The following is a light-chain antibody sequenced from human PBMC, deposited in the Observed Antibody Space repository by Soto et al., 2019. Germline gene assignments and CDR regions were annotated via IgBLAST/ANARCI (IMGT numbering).Light chain of an antibody. CDR2: EVS. J-gene: IGLJ3*02. CDR1: SSDVGGYNY. V-gene: IGLV2-14*01. CDR3: ISYTSSSTWV. Sequence: QSVLTQPASVSGSPGQSITISCTGTSSDVGGYNYVSWYQHHPVKAPKLMIYEVSNRPSGVSDRFSGSRSGNTASLTISGLQAEDESDYYCISYTSSSTWVFGGGTKLTVL.